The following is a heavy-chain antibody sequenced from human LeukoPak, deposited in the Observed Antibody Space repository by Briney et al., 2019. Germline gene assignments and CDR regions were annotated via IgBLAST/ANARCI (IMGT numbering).Heavy chain of an antibody. V-gene: IGHV1-18*01. CDR1: GYTFTSYG. D-gene: IGHD2-2*01. J-gene: IGHJ4*02. CDR3: ARDWVVVPAARGYFDY. CDR2: ISAYNGNT. Sequence: GASVKVSCKASGYTFTSYGISWVRQAPGQGLEWMGWISAYNGNTNYAQKLQGRVTMTTDTSTSTAYMELRSLRSDDTAVYYCARDWVVVPAARGYFDYWGQGTLVTVSS.